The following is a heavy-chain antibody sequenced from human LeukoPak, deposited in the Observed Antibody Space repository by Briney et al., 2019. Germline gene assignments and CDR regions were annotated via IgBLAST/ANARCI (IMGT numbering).Heavy chain of an antibody. D-gene: IGHD1-26*01. V-gene: IGHV3-7*01. CDR3: ARDDGSYSRSPGFDY. CDR2: IKQDGSEK. Sequence: GGSLRLSCAASGFTFSRYWMSWVRQAPGKGLEWVANIKQDGSEKYYVDSVKGRFTISRDNAKNSLYLQMNSLRAEDTAVYYCARDDGSYSRSPGFDYWGQGTLVTVSS. J-gene: IGHJ4*02. CDR1: GFTFSRYW.